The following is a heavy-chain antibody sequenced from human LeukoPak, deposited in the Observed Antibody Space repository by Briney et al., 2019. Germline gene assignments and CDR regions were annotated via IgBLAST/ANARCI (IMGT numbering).Heavy chain of an antibody. V-gene: IGHV4-59*01. D-gene: IGHD6-19*01. Sequence: SETLSLTCTVSGGSISSYYWSWIRQPPGKGLEWIGYIYYSGSTNYNPSLKSRVTISVDTSENQFSLKLSSVTAADTAVYYCAFDSSGSSYYGMDVWGQGTTVTVSS. CDR3: AFDSSGSSYYGMDV. J-gene: IGHJ6*02. CDR2: IYYSGST. CDR1: GGSISSYY.